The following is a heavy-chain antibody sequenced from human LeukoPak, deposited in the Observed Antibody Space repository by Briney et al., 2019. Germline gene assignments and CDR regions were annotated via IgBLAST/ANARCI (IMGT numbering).Heavy chain of an antibody. V-gene: IGHV3-23*01. CDR3: AKDYYGSGNLPSDY. J-gene: IGHJ4*02. D-gene: IGHD3-10*01. CDR1: GFTFSTFA. Sequence: SGGSLRLSCAASGFTFSTFAMSWVRQAPGKGLEWVPSISGGVGSTNYADSVKGRFTVSRDNSKNTLYLQMNSLRAEDTAVYYCAKDYYGSGNLPSDYWGQGTLVTVSS. CDR2: ISGGVGST.